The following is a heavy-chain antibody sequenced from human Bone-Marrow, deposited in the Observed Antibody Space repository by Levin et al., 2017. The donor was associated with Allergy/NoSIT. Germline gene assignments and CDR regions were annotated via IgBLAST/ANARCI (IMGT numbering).Heavy chain of an antibody. CDR1: GFTFSDYY. V-gene: IGHV3-11*01. CDR3: ARSTQNLVPSWDY. Sequence: GGSLRLSCAASGFTFSDYYMSWVRQAPGKGLEWVSYISSSGSIYYGDSVNGRFASSRDNAKNSVFLQMNSLRVEDTAIYYCARSTQNLVPSWDYWGQGTLVTVSS. CDR2: ISSSGSI. J-gene: IGHJ4*02. D-gene: IGHD6-13*01.